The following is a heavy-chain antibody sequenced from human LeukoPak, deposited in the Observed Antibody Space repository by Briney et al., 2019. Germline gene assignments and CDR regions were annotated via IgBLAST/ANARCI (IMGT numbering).Heavy chain of an antibody. CDR2: IYYSGST. J-gene: IGHJ4*02. V-gene: IGHV4-61*01. CDR1: GGSVSSGSYY. CDR3: ASSSDDYSNEVPFDY. Sequence: SETLSLTCTVSGGSVSSGSYYWSWIRQPPGKGLEWIGYIYYSGSTNYHPSLKSRVTISVDTSKNQFSLKLSSVTAADTAVYYCASSSDDYSNEVPFDYWGQGTLVTVSS. D-gene: IGHD4-11*01.